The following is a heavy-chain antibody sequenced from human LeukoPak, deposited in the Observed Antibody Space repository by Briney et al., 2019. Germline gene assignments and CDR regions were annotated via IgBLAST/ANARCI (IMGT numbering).Heavy chain of an antibody. CDR2: ISAYNGNT. CDR3: ARAGETIFGAPNWFDP. Sequence: ASVKVSCKASGYTFTSYGISWVRQAPGQGLEWMGWISAYNGNTNYAQKLQGRVAMTTDTSTSTAYMELRSLRSDDTAVYYCARAGETIFGAPNWFDPWGQGTLVTVSS. CDR1: GYTFTSYG. D-gene: IGHD3-3*01. J-gene: IGHJ5*02. V-gene: IGHV1-18*01.